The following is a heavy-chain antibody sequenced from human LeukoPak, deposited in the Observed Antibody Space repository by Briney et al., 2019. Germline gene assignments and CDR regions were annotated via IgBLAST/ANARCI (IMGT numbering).Heavy chain of an antibody. CDR2: IYHSGIT. CDR1: GGSIRSRSYY. Sequence: SETLSLTCTVSGGSIRSRSYYWGWIRQPPGKGLEWIGSIYHSGITYYNPSLKSRVTLSVDTSKNQFSLKLSSVTAADTAVYYCATTRGFYYDSSGSLGVNDAFDIWGQGTMVTVSS. J-gene: IGHJ3*02. CDR3: ATTRGFYYDSSGSLGVNDAFDI. D-gene: IGHD3-22*01. V-gene: IGHV4-39*01.